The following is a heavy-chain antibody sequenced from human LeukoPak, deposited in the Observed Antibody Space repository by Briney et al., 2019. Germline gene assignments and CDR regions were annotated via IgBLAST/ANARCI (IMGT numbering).Heavy chain of an antibody. J-gene: IGHJ6*03. CDR3: ARQPDIVATPKSYYYMDV. Sequence: SETLSLTCAVYGGSFSGYYWSWIRQPPGKGLEWIGEINHSGSTNYNPSLKSRVTISVDTSKNQFSLELSSVTAADTAVYYCARQPDIVATPKSYYYMDVWGKGTTVTISS. V-gene: IGHV4-34*01. CDR1: GGSFSGYY. D-gene: IGHD5-12*01. CDR2: INHSGST.